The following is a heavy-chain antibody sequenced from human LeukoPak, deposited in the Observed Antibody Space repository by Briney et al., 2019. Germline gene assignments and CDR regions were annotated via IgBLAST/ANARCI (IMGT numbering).Heavy chain of an antibody. CDR2: ISASNGRT. V-gene: IGHV3-23*01. CDR3: AKSASSNSWYYFDY. Sequence: GGSLRLSCAASGFSFSTYAMTWVRQAPGKGLEWGSGISASNGRTYYADPVRGRFTISRDNSKNTLYLQMNSLRAEDTAVYYCAKSASSNSWYYFDYWGQGALVTVSS. D-gene: IGHD6-13*01. CDR1: GFSFSTYA. J-gene: IGHJ4*02.